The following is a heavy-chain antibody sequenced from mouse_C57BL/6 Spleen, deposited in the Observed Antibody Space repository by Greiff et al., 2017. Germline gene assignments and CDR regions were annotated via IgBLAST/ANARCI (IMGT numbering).Heavy chain of an antibody. CDR2: IRNKANGYTT. D-gene: IGHD1-1*01. J-gene: IGHJ1*03. Sequence: EVKLVESGGGLVQPGGSLSLSCAASGFTFTDYYMSWVRQPPGKALGWLGFIRNKANGYTTEYSASVKGRFTISRDNSQSILYLQMNALRAEDSATYYCARYRYYGSSGYFDVWGTGTTVTVSS. CDR3: ARYRYYGSSGYFDV. CDR1: GFTFTDYY. V-gene: IGHV7-3*01.